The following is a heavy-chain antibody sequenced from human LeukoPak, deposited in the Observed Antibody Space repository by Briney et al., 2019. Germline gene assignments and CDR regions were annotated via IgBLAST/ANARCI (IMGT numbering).Heavy chain of an antibody. Sequence: GGSLRLSCAASGFTFSSYGMHWDRQAPGKGLEWVAVIWYDGSNKYYADSVKGRFTISRDNSKNTLYLQMNSLRAEDTAVYYCARVNDFWSGYYTFDYWGQGTLVTVSS. V-gene: IGHV3-33*01. CDR2: IWYDGSNK. J-gene: IGHJ4*02. D-gene: IGHD3-3*01. CDR1: GFTFSSYG. CDR3: ARVNDFWSGYYTFDY.